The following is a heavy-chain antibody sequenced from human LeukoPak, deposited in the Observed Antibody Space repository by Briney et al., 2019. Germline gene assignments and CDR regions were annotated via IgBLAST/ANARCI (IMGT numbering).Heavy chain of an antibody. Sequence: HSGGSLRLSCAASGFTFSSYEMNWVRQAPGKGLEWVSYITSSGSSMYYADSVKGRFTISRDNAKNSLYLQMNSLRAEDTAVYYCARVGMGYCSSTSCYAGGRYYFDYWGQGTLVTVSS. CDR3: ARVGMGYCSSTSCYAGGRYYFDY. CDR2: ITSSGSSM. D-gene: IGHD2-2*01. CDR1: GFTFSSYE. V-gene: IGHV3-48*03. J-gene: IGHJ4*02.